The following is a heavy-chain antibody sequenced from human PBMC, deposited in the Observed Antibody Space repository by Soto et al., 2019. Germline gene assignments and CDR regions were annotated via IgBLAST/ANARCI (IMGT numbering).Heavy chain of an antibody. CDR2: IIPIFGTA. V-gene: IGHV1-69*06. J-gene: IGHJ5*02. CDR1: GGTFSSYA. CDR3: ARDKHVRGYCSGGSCYGENWFDP. Sequence: QVQLVQSGAEVKKPGSSVKVSCKASGGTFSSYAISWVRQAPGQGLEWMGGIIPIFGTANYAQKFQGRVTITADKSTSTAYMELSSLRSEDTAVYYCARDKHVRGYCSGGSCYGENWFDPWGQGTLVTVSS. D-gene: IGHD2-15*01.